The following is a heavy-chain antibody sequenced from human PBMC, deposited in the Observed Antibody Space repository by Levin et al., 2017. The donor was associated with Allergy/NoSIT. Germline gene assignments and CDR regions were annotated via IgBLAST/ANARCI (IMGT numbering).Heavy chain of an antibody. CDR1: DDSIRNFF. Sequence: PSETLSLTCTVSDDSIRNFFWTWVRQPPGKGLEWIGYIYFTGSTNYNPSLKSRVTISVDTSKNQFSLKLTSVTTADTAMYYCVRESIVAAGTFDSWGQGTLVTVSS. V-gene: IGHV4-59*01. J-gene: IGHJ5*02. CDR2: IYFTGST. CDR3: VRESIVAAGTFDS. D-gene: IGHD6-13*01.